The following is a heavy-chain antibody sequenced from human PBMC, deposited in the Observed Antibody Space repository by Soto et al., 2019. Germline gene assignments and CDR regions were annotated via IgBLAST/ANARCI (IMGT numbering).Heavy chain of an antibody. CDR3: ESGRGPFDY. D-gene: IGHD1-26*01. V-gene: IGHV3-15*01. CDR1: GFTFSNAW. J-gene: IGHJ4*02. Sequence: WGSLRLSCAASGFTFSNAWMSWVRQAPGKGLEWVGRIKIKTDVGTTDYAAPVKARFTISRDDSKNTLYLQMNSLKTEDTAVYYWESGRGPFDYWGKGNMVTVSA. CDR2: IKIKTDVGTT.